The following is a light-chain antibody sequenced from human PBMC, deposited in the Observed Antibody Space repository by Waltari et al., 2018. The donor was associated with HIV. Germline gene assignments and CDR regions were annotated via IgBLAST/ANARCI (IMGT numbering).Light chain of an antibody. CDR3: SSYTAANTIL. J-gene: IGLJ2*01. CDR1: TSDFGDYDS. CDR2: EVS. Sequence: QSALTQPASVSGSLGQSITVSCTGTTSDFGDYDSVSWYQQLPAKPPTLIIYEVSNRPSGVSHRFSGSKSGNTASLTISGLQSDDESTYFCSSYTAANTILFGGGTKLTVL. V-gene: IGLV2-14*01.